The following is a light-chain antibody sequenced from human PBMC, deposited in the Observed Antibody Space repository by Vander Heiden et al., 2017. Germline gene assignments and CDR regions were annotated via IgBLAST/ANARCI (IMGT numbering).Light chain of an antibody. V-gene: IGKV3-11*01. Sequence: EIELTQSPATLSLSPGERATLSCRASQSVSRYLAWYQQKPGQAPRLLIYDASNRATGIPARFSGSGSGTDFTLTISSLEPEDFAVYYCQQRSSWPLTFGQGTKVEIK. J-gene: IGKJ1*01. CDR1: QSVSRY. CDR3: QQRSSWPLT. CDR2: DAS.